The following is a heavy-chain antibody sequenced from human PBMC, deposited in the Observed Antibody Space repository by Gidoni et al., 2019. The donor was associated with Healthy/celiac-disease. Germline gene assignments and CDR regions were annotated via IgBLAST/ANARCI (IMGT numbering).Heavy chain of an antibody. CDR2: ISSSSSYI. CDR1: GFPFVSCT. D-gene: IGHD1-26*01. Sequence: EVQLVESGGGLVKPGGSRRLSFAAAGFPFVSCTMTWVRQAPGKGLEWFSSISSSSSYIYYADSVKGRFTISRDNAKNSLYLQMNSLRAEDTAVYYCARKGVSGFSGSYAPAFDIWGQGTMVTVSS. J-gene: IGHJ3*02. CDR3: ARKGVSGFSGSYAPAFDI. V-gene: IGHV3-21*01.